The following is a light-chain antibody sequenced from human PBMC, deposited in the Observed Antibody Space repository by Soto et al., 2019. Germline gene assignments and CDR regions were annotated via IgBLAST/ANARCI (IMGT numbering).Light chain of an antibody. J-gene: IGLJ2*01. Sequence: QSALTQPPSASGSPGQSVTISCTGTSSDVGGYNYVSWYQQHPGKAPKLIISEVSKRPSGVPDRFSGSKSGNTASLTVSGLQAEDDADYYCSSFAGSNNFGVFGGGTKLTVL. CDR1: SSDVGGYNY. CDR3: SSFAGSNNFGV. V-gene: IGLV2-8*01. CDR2: EVS.